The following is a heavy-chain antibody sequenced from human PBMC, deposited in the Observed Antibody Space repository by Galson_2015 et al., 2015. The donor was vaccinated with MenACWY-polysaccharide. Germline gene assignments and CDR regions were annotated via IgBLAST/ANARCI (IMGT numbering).Heavy chain of an antibody. Sequence: SLRLSCAASGFTFSTYSMNWVRQAPGKGLEWVSHISSSGTTIYYADSVKGRFTISRDNAENSLYLQMNSLRAEDTAVYYCARELERVPFDIWGQGTMVTVSS. J-gene: IGHJ3*02. CDR2: ISSSGTTI. V-gene: IGHV3-48*01. D-gene: IGHD1-1*01. CDR1: GFTFSTYS. CDR3: ARELERVPFDI.